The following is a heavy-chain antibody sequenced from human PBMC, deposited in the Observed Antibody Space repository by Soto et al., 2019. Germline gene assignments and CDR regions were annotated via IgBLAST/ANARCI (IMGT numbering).Heavy chain of an antibody. Sequence: AGGSLRLSCAASGFTFSSYGMHWVRQAPGKGLEWVAVIWYDGSNKYYADSVKGRFTISRDNSKNTLYLQMNSLRAEDTAVYYCARDGVDGYNLGPFDPWGQGTLVTVSS. CDR1: GFTFSSYG. J-gene: IGHJ5*02. D-gene: IGHD5-12*01. CDR2: IWYDGSNK. V-gene: IGHV3-33*01. CDR3: ARDGVDGYNLGPFDP.